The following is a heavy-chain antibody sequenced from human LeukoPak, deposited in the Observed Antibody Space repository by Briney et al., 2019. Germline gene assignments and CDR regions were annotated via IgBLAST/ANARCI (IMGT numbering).Heavy chain of an antibody. Sequence: GGSLRLSCAASGFTFSSYGMHWVRQAPGKGLEWVAVISYDGSNKYYADSVKGRFTISRDNSKNTLYLQMNSQRAEDTAVYYCAKVYSSSWYLYYYYGMDVWGQGTTVTVSS. J-gene: IGHJ6*02. CDR2: ISYDGSNK. V-gene: IGHV3-30*18. CDR3: AKVYSSSWYLYYYYGMDV. D-gene: IGHD6-13*01. CDR1: GFTFSSYG.